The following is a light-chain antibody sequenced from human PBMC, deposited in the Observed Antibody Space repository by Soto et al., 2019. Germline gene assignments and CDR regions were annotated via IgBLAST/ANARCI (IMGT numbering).Light chain of an antibody. CDR3: LSYRSSRFGG. CDR1: SSDVGGYNY. V-gene: IGLV2-14*01. CDR2: DVS. Sequence: QSVLTQPASVSGSPGQSITISCTGTSSDVGGYNYVSWYQQHPGKAPKLMIYDVSNRPSGVSNRFSGSKSGNTASLTISGLQGEDESHYYWLSYRSSRFGGFGTGPKVTVL. J-gene: IGLJ1*01.